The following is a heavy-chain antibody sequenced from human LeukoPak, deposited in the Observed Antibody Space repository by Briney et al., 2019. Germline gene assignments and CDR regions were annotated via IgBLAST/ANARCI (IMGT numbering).Heavy chain of an antibody. CDR3: ARDRNYYYGMDV. CDR1: GFTVSSNY. V-gene: IGHV3-66*01. Sequence: PGGSLRLYCAASGFTVSSNYMSRVRQAPGKGLEWVSVIYSGGSTYYADSVKGRFTISRDNSKNTLYLQMNSLRAEDTAVYYCARDRNYYYGMDVWGQGTTVTVSS. J-gene: IGHJ6*02. CDR2: IYSGGST.